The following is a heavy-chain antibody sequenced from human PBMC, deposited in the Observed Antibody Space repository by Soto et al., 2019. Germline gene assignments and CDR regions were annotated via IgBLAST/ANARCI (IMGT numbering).Heavy chain of an antibody. V-gene: IGHV3-48*02. D-gene: IGHD3-3*01. CDR2: ISSNSRTM. CDR1: GFTFSSYS. CDR3: ARDLWNY. J-gene: IGHJ4*02. Sequence: WSLRLSCSASGFTFSSYSMKWVRQAPGKGLEWVSYISSNSRTMFYADSVKGRFTISRDNAKNSLYLQMSSLRDEDTAVYYCARDLWNYWGKGALVTVSS.